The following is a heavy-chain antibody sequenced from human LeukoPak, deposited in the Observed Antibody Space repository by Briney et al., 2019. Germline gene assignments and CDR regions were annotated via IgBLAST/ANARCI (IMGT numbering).Heavy chain of an antibody. CDR1: GYTFTSYG. Sequence: ASVKVSCKASGYTFTSYGISWVRQAPGQGLEWMGWISAHNGNTNYAQKLQGRVTMTTDTATSTDYMELRSLRSDDTAVYYCARATMVRGVITEFDYWGQGSLVTVCS. V-gene: IGHV1-18*01. CDR3: ARATMVRGVITEFDY. J-gene: IGHJ4*02. D-gene: IGHD3-10*01. CDR2: ISAHNGNT.